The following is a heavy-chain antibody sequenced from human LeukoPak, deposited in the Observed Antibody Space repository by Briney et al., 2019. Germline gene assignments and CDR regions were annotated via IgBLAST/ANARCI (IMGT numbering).Heavy chain of an antibody. J-gene: IGHJ4*02. D-gene: IGHD5-12*01. Sequence: ASVKVSCKASGGTFSSYAISWVRQAPGQGLEWMGWISAYNGNTNYAQKLQGRVTMTTDTSTSTAYMELRSLRSDDTAVYYCARDKYSGSFDYWGQGTLVTVSS. CDR1: GGTFSSYA. CDR3: ARDKYSGSFDY. CDR2: ISAYNGNT. V-gene: IGHV1-18*01.